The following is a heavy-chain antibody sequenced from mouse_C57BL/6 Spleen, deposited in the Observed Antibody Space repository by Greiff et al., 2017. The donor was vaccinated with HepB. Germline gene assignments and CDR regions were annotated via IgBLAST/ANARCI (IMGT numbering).Heavy chain of an antibody. CDR1: GYAFSSSW. V-gene: IGHV1-82*01. CDR3: ARGTTVVATSDY. D-gene: IGHD1-1*01. Sequence: VQLQQSGPELVKPGASVKISCKASGYAFSSSWMNWVKQRPGKGLEWIGRIYPGDGDTNYNGKFKGKATLTADKSSSTAYMQLSSLTSEDSAVYFCARGTTVVATSDYWGQGTTLTVSS. J-gene: IGHJ2*01. CDR2: IYPGDGDT.